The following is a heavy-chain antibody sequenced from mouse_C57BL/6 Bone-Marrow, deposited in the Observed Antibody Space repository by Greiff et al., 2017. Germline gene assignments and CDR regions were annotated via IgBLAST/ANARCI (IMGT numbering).Heavy chain of an antibody. CDR1: GFTFSSYA. V-gene: IGHV5-9-1*02. CDR2: ISSGGDYI. D-gene: IGHD1-1*02. Sequence: EVQRVESGEGLVKPGGSLKLSCAASGFTFSSYAMSWVRQTPEKRLEWVAYISSGGDYIYYADTVKGRFTISRDNARNTLYLQMSSLKSEDTAMYYCTRDGGSPWYFDVWGTGTTVTVSS. CDR3: TRDGGSPWYFDV. J-gene: IGHJ1*03.